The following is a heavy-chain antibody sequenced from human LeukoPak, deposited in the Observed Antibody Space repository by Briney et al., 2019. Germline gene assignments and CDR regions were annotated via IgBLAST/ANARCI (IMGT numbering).Heavy chain of an antibody. CDR3: ARDLVYYYDSSGYGDAFDI. CDR2: IWYDGSNK. D-gene: IGHD3-22*01. Sequence: PGRSLRLSCAASGFTFSSYGMPWVRQAPGKGLEWVAVIWYDGSNKYYADSVKGRFTISRDNSKNTLYLQMNSLRVEDTAVYYCARDLVYYYDSSGYGDAFDIWGQGTMVTVSS. V-gene: IGHV3-33*01. CDR1: GFTFSSYG. J-gene: IGHJ3*02.